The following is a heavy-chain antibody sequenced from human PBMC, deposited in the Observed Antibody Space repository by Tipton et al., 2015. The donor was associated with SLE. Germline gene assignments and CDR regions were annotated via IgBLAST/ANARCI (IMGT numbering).Heavy chain of an antibody. D-gene: IGHD1-26*01. CDR3: ARDRWYSGIYEGPLDY. J-gene: IGHJ4*02. CDR1: GFTFSSYS. CDR2: ISGGSDIT. Sequence: GSLRLSCAASGFTFSSYSMTWVRQAPGKALEWVSIISGGSDITNYADSVKGRFTISRDNSKNTLYLQMSSLSAEDTAIYYCARDRWYSGIYEGPLDYWGQGTLVTVSS. V-gene: IGHV3-23*01.